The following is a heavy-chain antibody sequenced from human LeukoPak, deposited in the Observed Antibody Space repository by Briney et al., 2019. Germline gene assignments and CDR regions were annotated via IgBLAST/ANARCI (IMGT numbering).Heavy chain of an antibody. CDR2: MNEYGSEI. CDR3: VRDKEEGSNTGSVFDV. J-gene: IGHJ3*01. D-gene: IGHD1-26*01. V-gene: IGHV3-7*01. Sequence: GGSLRLSCAASGFTVNNNYMSWVRQAPGKGLEWVAKMNEYGSEIFYVDSVKGRFTISRDNGKNSLYLQMNSLGAEDTAVYYCVRDKEEGSNTGSVFDVWGQGTMVTVSS. CDR1: GFTVNNNY.